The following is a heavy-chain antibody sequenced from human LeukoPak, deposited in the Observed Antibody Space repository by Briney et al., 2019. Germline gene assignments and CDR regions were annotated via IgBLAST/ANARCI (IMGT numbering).Heavy chain of an antibody. CDR1: GYTFTSYY. CDR2: INPSGGST. D-gene: IGHD6-13*01. V-gene: IGHV1-46*01. J-gene: IGHJ4*02. Sequence: ASAKVSCKASGYTFTSYYMHWVRQAPGQGLEWMGIINPSGGSTSYAQKFQGRVTMTRDTSTSTVYMELSSLRSEDTAVYYCARGLAAAGRTIPLDYWGQGTLVTVSS. CDR3: ARGLAAAGRTIPLDY.